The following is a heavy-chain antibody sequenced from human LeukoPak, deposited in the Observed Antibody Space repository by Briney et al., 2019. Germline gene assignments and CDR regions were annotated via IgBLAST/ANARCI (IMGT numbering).Heavy chain of an antibody. D-gene: IGHD2-2*01. V-gene: IGHV3-23*01. CDR1: GFTFSSYA. CDR2: ISGSGGST. J-gene: IGHJ4*02. Sequence: GGSLRLSCAASGFTFSSYAMSWVRQAPEKGLEWVSAISGSGGSTYYADSVKGRFTISRDNSKNTLYLQMNSLRAEDTAVYYCAKDIVVVPAAKADYWGQGTLVTVSS. CDR3: AKDIVVVPAAKADY.